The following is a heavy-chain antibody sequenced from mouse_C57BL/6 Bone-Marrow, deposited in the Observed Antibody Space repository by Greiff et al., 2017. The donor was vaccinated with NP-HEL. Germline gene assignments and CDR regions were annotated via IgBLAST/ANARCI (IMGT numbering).Heavy chain of an antibody. CDR2: IDPETGGT. J-gene: IGHJ3*01. V-gene: IGHV1-15*01. CDR1: GYTFTDYE. D-gene: IGHD1-1*02. CDR3: TRGIWRLGNFAY. Sequence: LVESGAELVRPGASVTLSCKASGYTFTDYEMHWVKQTPVHGLEWIGAIDPETGGTAYNQKFKGKAILTADKSSSTAYMELRSLTSEDSAVYYCTRGIWRLGNFAYWGQGTLVTVSA.